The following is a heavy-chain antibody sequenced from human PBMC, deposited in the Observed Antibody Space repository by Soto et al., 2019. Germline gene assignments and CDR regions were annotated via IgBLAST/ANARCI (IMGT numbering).Heavy chain of an antibody. CDR1: EFTFNNYW. D-gene: IGHD3-16*02. CDR2: INTDGSTT. CDR3: ASGIYLKYGVAV. Sequence: EVQLVESGGGLVQPGGSLRLSWAASEFTFNNYWMHWVRQVPGKGLEWVSRINTDGSTTNYADSVMGRFTISRDNDDNTVYLQMNRLRAEDTAVYYCASGIYLKYGVAVWGQGATVTVSS. J-gene: IGHJ6*02. V-gene: IGHV3-74*01.